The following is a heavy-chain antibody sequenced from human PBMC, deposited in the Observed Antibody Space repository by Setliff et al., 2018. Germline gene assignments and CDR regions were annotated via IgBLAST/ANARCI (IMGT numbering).Heavy chain of an antibody. CDR1: GYTFTTYA. Sequence: VSCKASGYTFTTYAMGWMRQAPGQGLEWMGWINTNTGNPSYAQGFTGRFVFSLDTSVSTAYLQINSLEAEDSAVYYCGRASRFGTIVYRGDYYMDVWGKGTTVTVSS. J-gene: IGHJ6*03. CDR3: GRASRFGTIVYRGDYYMDV. D-gene: IGHD3-10*01. V-gene: IGHV7-4-1*02. CDR2: INTNTGNP.